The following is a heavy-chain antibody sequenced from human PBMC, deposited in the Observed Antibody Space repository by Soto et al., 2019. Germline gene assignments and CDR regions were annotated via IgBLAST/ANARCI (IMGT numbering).Heavy chain of an antibody. CDR1: GFTFRNYD. CDR3: ARTDRVFYGLDV. V-gene: IGHV3-13*05. CDR2: ISAAGDP. J-gene: IGHJ6*02. Sequence: EVQLVESGGGLVQPGGSLRLSCEASGFTFRNYDMHWVRQGTGKGLEWVSGISAAGDPDYADSVEGRFPISSENAQTSFFLQMNSLRVGDTAVYYCARTDRVFYGLDVWGQGTTVIVSS.